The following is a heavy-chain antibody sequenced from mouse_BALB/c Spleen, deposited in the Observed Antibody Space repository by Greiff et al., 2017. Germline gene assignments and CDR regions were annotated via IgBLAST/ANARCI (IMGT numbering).Heavy chain of an antibody. J-gene: IGHJ2*01. V-gene: IGHV3-8*02. CDR1: GDSITSGY. CDR2: ISYSGST. CDR3: ARWGIYYGNYGYFDY. D-gene: IGHD2-1*01. Sequence: EVQLVESGPSLVKPSQTLSLTCSVTGDSITSGYWNWIRKFPGNKLEYMGYISYSGSTYYNPSLKSRISITRDTSKNQYYLQLNSVTTEDTATYYCARWGIYYGNYGYFDYWGQGTTLTVSS.